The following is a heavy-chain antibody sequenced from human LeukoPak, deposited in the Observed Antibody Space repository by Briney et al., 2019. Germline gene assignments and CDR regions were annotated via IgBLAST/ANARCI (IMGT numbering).Heavy chain of an antibody. V-gene: IGHV4-4*09. CDR3: ARRVEHCSSTSCKTNYYYYYMDV. Sequence: SETLSLTRTVSRGSISSYYWSWIRQPPGKGLEWIGYIYTSGSTNYNPPLKSRVTISVDTSKNQFSLKLSSVTAADTAVYYCARRVEHCSSTSCKTNYYYYYMDVWGKGTTVTVSS. J-gene: IGHJ6*03. D-gene: IGHD2-2*01. CDR1: RGSISSYY. CDR2: IYTSGST.